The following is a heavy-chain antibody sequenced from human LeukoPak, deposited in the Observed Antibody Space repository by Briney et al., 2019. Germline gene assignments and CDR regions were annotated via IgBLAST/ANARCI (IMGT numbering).Heavy chain of an antibody. CDR3: ARARRDIVVRFDY. D-gene: IGHD2-2*01. Sequence: ASVKVSCKASGYTFTGYYMHWVRQAPGQGLEWMGWINPNSGGTNYAQKFQGRVTMTRDTSISTAYMELSRLRSDGTAVYYCARARRDIVVRFDYWGQGTLVTVSS. CDR2: INPNSGGT. J-gene: IGHJ4*02. CDR1: GYTFTGYY. V-gene: IGHV1-2*02.